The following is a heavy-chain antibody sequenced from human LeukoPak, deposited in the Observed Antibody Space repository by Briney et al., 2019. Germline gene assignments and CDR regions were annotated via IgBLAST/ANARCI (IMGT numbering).Heavy chain of an antibody. CDR1: GFTFSSYG. J-gene: IGHJ5*02. V-gene: IGHV3-33*01. Sequence: GGSLRLSCAASGFTFSSYGMHWVRQAPGKGLEWVAVMWYDGSDKYYADSVKGRFTISRDNSKNTLYLQMNTLRAEDTAVYYCARDLAGVSWFDPWGQGTLVTVSS. CDR3: ARDLAGVSWFDP. D-gene: IGHD2-8*01. CDR2: MWYDGSDK.